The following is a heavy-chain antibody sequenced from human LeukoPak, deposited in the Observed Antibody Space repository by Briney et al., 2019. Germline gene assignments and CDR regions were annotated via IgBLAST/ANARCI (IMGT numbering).Heavy chain of an antibody. CDR2: ISYDGSNK. CDR1: GFTFSSYG. V-gene: IGHV3-30*18. CDR3: AKSTTVTTQQRGYFDY. D-gene: IGHD4-11*01. J-gene: IGHJ4*02. Sequence: GGSLRLSCAASGFTFSSYGMHWVRQAPGKGLEWVAVISYDGSNKYSADSVKGRFTISRDNPKNTLYLQMNSLRAEDTAVYYCAKSTTVTTQQRGYFDYWGQGTLDTVSS.